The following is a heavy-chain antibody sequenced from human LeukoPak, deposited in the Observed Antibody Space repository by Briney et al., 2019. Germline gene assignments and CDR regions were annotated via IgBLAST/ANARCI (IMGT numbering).Heavy chain of an antibody. D-gene: IGHD6-13*01. CDR3: ARERYLPPLYSSSWSDAFDI. J-gene: IGHJ3*02. CDR2: ISSSSSYI. Sequence: PGGSLRLSCAASGFTFSDYSMNWVRQAPGKGLEWVSSISSSSSYIYYADSVKGRFTISRDNAKNSLYLQMNSLRAEDTAVYYCARERYLPPLYSSSWSDAFDIWGQGTMVTVSS. CDR1: GFTFSDYS. V-gene: IGHV3-21*01.